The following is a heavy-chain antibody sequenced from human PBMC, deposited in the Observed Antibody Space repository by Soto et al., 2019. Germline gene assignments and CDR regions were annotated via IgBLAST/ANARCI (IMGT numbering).Heavy chain of an antibody. V-gene: IGHV2-5*02. CDR3: AHTEVVGATFSY. J-gene: IGHJ4*02. CDR2: IYYDDDK. CDR1: GFSLSASGVG. Sequence: SGPTLVNPTQTLTPTCTFSGFSLSASGVGVGWIRQPPGKALEWLALIYYDDDKRYSPSLKSRLTITKDTSKNQVVLTLTNMDPVDTATYYCAHTEVVGATFSYWGQGALVTVSS. D-gene: IGHD1-26*01.